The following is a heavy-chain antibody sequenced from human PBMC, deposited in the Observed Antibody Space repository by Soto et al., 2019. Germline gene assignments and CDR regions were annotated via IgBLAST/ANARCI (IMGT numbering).Heavy chain of an antibody. D-gene: IGHD3-22*01. CDR1: GYTFTGYY. CDR3: ARDAYYDSSLNLDY. V-gene: IGHV1-2*02. Sequence: ASVKVSCKASGYTFTGYYMHWVRQAPGQGLEWMGWINPNSGGTNYAQKFQGRVTMTRDTSISTAYMELSRLRSDDTAVYYCARDAYYDSSLNLDYWGQGTLVTVSS. CDR2: INPNSGGT. J-gene: IGHJ4*02.